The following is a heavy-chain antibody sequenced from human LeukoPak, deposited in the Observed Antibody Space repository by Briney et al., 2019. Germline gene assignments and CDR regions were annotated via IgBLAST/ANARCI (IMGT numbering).Heavy chain of an antibody. CDR1: GYSISSGYY. D-gene: IGHD2-15*01. CDR2: IYTSGST. J-gene: IGHJ3*02. V-gene: IGHV4-38-2*01. Sequence: SEALSLTCAVSGYSISSGYYWGWIRQPPGKGLEWIGRIYTSGSTNYNPSLKSRVTMSVDTSKNQFSLKLSSVTAADTAVYYCARVPYGGISLDIWGQGTMVTVSS. CDR3: ARVPYGGISLDI.